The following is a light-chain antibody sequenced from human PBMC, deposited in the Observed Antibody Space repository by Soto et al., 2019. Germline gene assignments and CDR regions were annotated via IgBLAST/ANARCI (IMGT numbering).Light chain of an antibody. V-gene: IGKV3-20*01. CDR3: QQYGSSGT. CDR1: QSVSNNY. CDR2: GAS. J-gene: IGKJ1*01. Sequence: EIVLTQSPGTLSLSPGERATLSCRASQSVSNNYLAWYQQKPGQAPRLLISGASNRATGIPDRFSGSGSGTDFTLTISRLQPEDFAVYYCQQYGSSGTFGQGTTVDIK.